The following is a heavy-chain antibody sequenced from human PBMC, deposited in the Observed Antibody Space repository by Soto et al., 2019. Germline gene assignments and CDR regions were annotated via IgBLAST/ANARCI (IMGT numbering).Heavy chain of an antibody. CDR1: GGSISSGDYY. CDR3: ARGFWSGYLPRRNYDGMDV. V-gene: IGHV4-30-4*01. D-gene: IGHD3-3*01. Sequence: SETLSVTCTVSGGSISSGDYYWSWIRQHPGKGLEWIGYIYYSGSTYYNPSLKSRVTISVDTSKNQFSLKLSSVTAADTAVYYCARGFWSGYLPRRNYDGMDVWGQGSTVTVSS. CDR2: IYYSGST. J-gene: IGHJ6*02.